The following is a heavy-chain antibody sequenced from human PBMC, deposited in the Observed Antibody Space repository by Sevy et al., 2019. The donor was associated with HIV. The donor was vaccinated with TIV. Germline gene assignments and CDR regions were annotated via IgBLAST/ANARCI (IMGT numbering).Heavy chain of an antibody. CDR2: IKSNKDSGST. V-gene: IGHV3-15*01. CDR3: TTYDVSGYYWAMFDF. J-gene: IGHJ4*02. D-gene: IGHD3-22*01. CDR1: GFTLRSAW. Sequence: GGSLRLSCSTSGFTLRSAWMNWVRQAPGRGLEWVGRIKSNKDSGSTEVAAPMKGRFGISGDDSRNMIFLQMNSLKMEDTGVYYCTTYDVSGYYWAMFDFWGQGTLVTVSS.